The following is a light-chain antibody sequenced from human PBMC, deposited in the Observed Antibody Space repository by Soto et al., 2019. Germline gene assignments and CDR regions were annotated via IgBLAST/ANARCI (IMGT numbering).Light chain of an antibody. J-gene: IGKJ4*01. V-gene: IGKV1-9*01. CDR3: QQTRSYPST. Sequence: IQLTQSPSSLSASIGDRVTITCRASQDINSYLAWYQQKPGKAPNLLIYEASILQRGVPSRFSGSNSGTDFTLTISSLQAEDFATYYWQQTRSYPSTVGGGTKVDI. CDR2: EAS. CDR1: QDINSY.